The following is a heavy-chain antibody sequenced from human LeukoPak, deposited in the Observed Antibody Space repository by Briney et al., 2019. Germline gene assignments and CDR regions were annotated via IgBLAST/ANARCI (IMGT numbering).Heavy chain of an antibody. V-gene: IGHV3-7*01. CDR2: IKQDGSEK. CDR3: ARDVSYYYDSSGYSGFDY. D-gene: IGHD3-22*01. J-gene: IGHJ4*02. CDR1: GFTFSSYA. Sequence: GGSLRLSCAASGFTFSSYAMSWVRQAPGKGLEWVANIKQDGSEKYYVDSVKGRFTISRDNAKNSLYLQMNSLRAEDAAVYYCARDVSYYYDSSGYSGFDYWGQGTLVTVSS.